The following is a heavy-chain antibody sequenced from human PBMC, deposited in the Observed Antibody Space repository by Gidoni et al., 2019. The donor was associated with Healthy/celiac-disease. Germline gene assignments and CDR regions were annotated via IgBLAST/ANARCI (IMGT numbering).Heavy chain of an antibody. D-gene: IGHD5-12*01. V-gene: IGHV3-23*01. CDR2: ISGRRGST. CDR3: AKGVVYIVATIGY. J-gene: IGHJ4*02. CDR1: GFTFSSYA. Sequence: EVQLLEYGGGWVQPGGALRVYWSASGFTFSSYAMSWVRQAPGKGLEWVSAISGRRGSTSYADSVNGLFTISRDNSKHTLYLQMHSLRAEDTAVYYCAKGVVYIVATIGYWGQGTLVTVSS.